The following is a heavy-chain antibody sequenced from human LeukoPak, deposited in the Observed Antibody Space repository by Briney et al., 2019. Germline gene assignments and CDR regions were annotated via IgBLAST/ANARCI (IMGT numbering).Heavy chain of an antibody. CDR3: ARVTTVTTSFHFDY. CDR1: GGSISSGGYY. J-gene: IGHJ4*02. CDR2: IYYSGST. Sequence: SETLSLTCTVSGGSISSGGYYWSWIRQPPGEGLEWIGYIYYSGSTYYHPSLKSRVTISLNTSKNQFSLKLSSVTAADTAVYYCARVTTVTTSFHFDYWGQGTLVTVSS. D-gene: IGHD4-17*01. V-gene: IGHV4-30-4*01.